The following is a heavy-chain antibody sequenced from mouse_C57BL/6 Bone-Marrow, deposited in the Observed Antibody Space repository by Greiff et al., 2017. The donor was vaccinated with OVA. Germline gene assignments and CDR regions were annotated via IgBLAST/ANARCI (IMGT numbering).Heavy chain of an antibody. V-gene: IGHV1-64*01. CDR1: GYTFTSYW. J-gene: IGHJ2*01. Sequence: QVQLQQSGAELVKPGASVKLSCKASGYTFTSYWMHWVKQRPGQGLEWIGMIHPNSGSTNYNEKFKSKATLTVDKSSSTAYMQLSSLTSEDAAVYYCARLIGYYFDYWGQGTTLTVSS. CDR3: ARLIGYYFDY. CDR2: IHPNSGST. D-gene: IGHD3-1*01.